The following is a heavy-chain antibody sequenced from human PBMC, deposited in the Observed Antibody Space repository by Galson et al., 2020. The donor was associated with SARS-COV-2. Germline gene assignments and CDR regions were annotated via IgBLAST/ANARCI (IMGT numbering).Heavy chain of an antibody. V-gene: IGHV2-5*02. CDR3: VYRDEGTLGALWVSDAFHV. D-gene: IGHD3-16*01. CDR1: GFSLDTDGVG. J-gene: IGHJ3*01. Sequence: SGPTLVKPTQTLTLTCTFSGFSLDTDGVGVGWIRQPPGKALEWLALFYSDDDKRYSPSLKSRLSITKDNSKNEVVLSMANMDPVDTAIYCCVYRDEGTLGALWVSDAFHVWGRGTLVTVSS. CDR2: FYSDDDK.